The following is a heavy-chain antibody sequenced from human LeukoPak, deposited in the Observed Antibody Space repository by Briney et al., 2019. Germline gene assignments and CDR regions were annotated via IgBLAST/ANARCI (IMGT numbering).Heavy chain of an antibody. V-gene: IGHV3-74*01. D-gene: IGHD6-6*01. Sequence: GGSLRLSCAVSGFTFSSYWMHWARQAPGKGLVWVSHIKTDGSTTAYADSVKGRFTISRDNAKNTLYLQMNSLRAEDTAVYYCARGLYSSSSRTPIAVDYWGQGTLVTVSS. J-gene: IGHJ4*02. CDR1: GFTFSSYW. CDR2: IKTDGSTT. CDR3: ARGLYSSSSRTPIAVDY.